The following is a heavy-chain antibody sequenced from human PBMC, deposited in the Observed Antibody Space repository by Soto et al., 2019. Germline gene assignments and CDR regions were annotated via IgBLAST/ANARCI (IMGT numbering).Heavy chain of an antibody. CDR1: GGTFSSYA. CDR3: ARALRVEMATMPTENWFDP. Sequence: QVQLVQSGAEVKKPGSSVKVSCKASGGTFSSYAISWVRQAPGQGLEWMGGIIPIFGTANYAQKFQGRVTITADESTSTAYMELSSLRSEDTAVYYCARALRVEMATMPTENWFDPWGQGTLVTVSS. CDR2: IIPIFGTA. D-gene: IGHD5-12*01. J-gene: IGHJ5*02. V-gene: IGHV1-69*01.